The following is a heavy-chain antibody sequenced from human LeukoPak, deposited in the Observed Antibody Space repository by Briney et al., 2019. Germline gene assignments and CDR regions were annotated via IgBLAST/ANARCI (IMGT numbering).Heavy chain of an antibody. Sequence: GGTLRLSCAASGFTFSSYSMNWVRQAPGKGLEWVSSISSSSSYIYYADSVKGRFTIPRDNAKNSLYLQMNSLRAEDPALYYCAKGPYQLLPYYYYGMDVWGQGTTVTGSS. CDR2: ISSSSSYI. CDR1: GFTFSSYS. J-gene: IGHJ6*02. CDR3: AKGPYQLLPYYYYGMDV. D-gene: IGHD2-2*01. V-gene: IGHV3-21*04.